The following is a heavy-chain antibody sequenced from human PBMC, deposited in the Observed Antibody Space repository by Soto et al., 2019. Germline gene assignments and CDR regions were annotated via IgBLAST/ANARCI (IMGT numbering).Heavy chain of an antibody. CDR3: AKSGSKFGYYYGMDV. CDR1: GGSISSGDYY. J-gene: IGHJ6*02. CDR2: IYYSGST. Sequence: PSETLSLTCTVSGGSISSGDYYWSWIRQPPGKGLEWIGYIYYSGSTYYNPSLKSRVTISVDTSKNQFSLKLSSVTAGDTAVYYCAKSGSKFGYYYGMDVWGQGTTVTVSS. V-gene: IGHV4-30-4*01. D-gene: IGHD3-16*01.